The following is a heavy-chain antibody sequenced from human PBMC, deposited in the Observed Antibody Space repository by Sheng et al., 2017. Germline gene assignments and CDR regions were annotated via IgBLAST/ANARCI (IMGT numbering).Heavy chain of an antibody. D-gene: IGHD4-17*01. CDR1: GFTFSSYS. CDR2: IPGPSNIV. V-gene: IGHV3-48*01. Sequence: EVQLVESGGGLVQPGGSLRLSCAASGFTFSSYSMTWVRQTPGKGLEWLSYIPGPSNIVYYADSVKGRFTTSRDNAKSALYLQMNSLRVEDTAVYYCARASNGARDYWGQGTLVTVSS. J-gene: IGHJ4*02. CDR3: ARASNGARDY.